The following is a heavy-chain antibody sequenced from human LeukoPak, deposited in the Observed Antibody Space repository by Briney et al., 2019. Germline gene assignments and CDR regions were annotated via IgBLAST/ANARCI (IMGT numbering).Heavy chain of an antibody. V-gene: IGHV1-69*13. J-gene: IGHJ4*02. CDR3: ARSNYDILTGYFSYLDY. CDR2: IIPIFGTA. CDR1: GGTFSGYA. D-gene: IGHD3-9*01. Sequence: ASVKVSCKASGGTFSGYAISWVRQAPGQGLGWMGGIIPIFGTANYAQKFQGRVTITADESTSTAYMELSSLRSEDTAVYYCARSNYDILTGYFSYLDYWGQGTLVTVSS.